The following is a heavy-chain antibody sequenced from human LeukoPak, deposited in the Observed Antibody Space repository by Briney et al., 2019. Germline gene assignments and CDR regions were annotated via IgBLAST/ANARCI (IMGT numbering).Heavy chain of an antibody. CDR3: AKDSPLGCFDY. J-gene: IGHJ4*02. CDR1: GFTFDDYA. Sequence: GGSLRLSCAASGFTFDDYAMHWVRRAPGKGLEWVSGISWNSGSIGYADSVKGRFTISRDNAKNSLYLQMNSLRAEDTAVYYCAKDSPLGCFDYWGQGTLVTVSS. D-gene: IGHD7-27*01. CDR2: ISWNSGSI. V-gene: IGHV3-9*01.